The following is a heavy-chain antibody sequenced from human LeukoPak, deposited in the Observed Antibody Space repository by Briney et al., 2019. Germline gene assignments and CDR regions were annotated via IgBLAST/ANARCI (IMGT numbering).Heavy chain of an antibody. CDR1: GYTFTSYA. CDR2: INTNTGNP. Sequence: ASVKVSCKASGYTFTSYAMNWVRQAPGQGLEWMGWINTNTGNPTYAQGFTGRFVFSLDTSVSTAYLQISSLKAEDTAAYYCARDSIAVAENWFDPWGQGTLVTVSS. CDR3: ARDSIAVAENWFDP. V-gene: IGHV7-4-1*02. J-gene: IGHJ5*02. D-gene: IGHD6-19*01.